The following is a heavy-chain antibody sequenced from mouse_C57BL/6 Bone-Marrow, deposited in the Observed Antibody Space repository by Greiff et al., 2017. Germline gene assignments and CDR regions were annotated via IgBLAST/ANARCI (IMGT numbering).Heavy chain of an antibody. J-gene: IGHJ1*03. CDR3: ARSRLRPPWYFDV. D-gene: IGHD2-4*01. Sequence: VQLQQSGPELVTPGASVKIPCKASGYTFTDYNMDWVKQSHGKSLEWIGDINPNNGGTIYNQKFKGKATLTVDKSSSTAYMELRSLTSEDTAVYDCARSRLRPPWYFDVWGTGTTVTGSS. CDR1: GYTFTDYN. CDR2: INPNNGGT. V-gene: IGHV1-18*01.